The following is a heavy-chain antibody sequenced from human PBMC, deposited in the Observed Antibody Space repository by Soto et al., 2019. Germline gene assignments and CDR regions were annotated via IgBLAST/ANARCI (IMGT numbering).Heavy chain of an antibody. CDR1: GETFSNYR. J-gene: IGHJ4*02. CDR2: IVPIYRTA. CDR3: VRDSGAKLSSS. V-gene: IGHV1-69*01. Sequence: PVEVSCVASGETFSNYRINWLRKAPGQGLEWVGGIVPIYRTADYAQKFQGRVTITADESARTSYMELRSLKSQDTAVYYCVRDSGAKLSSSWGQVTLFTVFS. D-gene: IGHD6-13*01.